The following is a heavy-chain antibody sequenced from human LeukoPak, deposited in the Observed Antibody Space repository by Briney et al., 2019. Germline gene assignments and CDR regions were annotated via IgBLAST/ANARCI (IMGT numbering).Heavy chain of an antibody. CDR1: GFTFSNYG. CDR2: ISGSSSFI. CDR3: ASLWFGESPSPFGF. J-gene: IGHJ4*02. Sequence: GGSLRLSCAVSGFTFSNYGMNWVRQAPGKGLEWVASISGSSSFIFYTDSLKGRLSISRDNAKNSLYLQMNSLRVEDTAVYYCASLWFGESPSPFGFWGQGTLVTVSS. D-gene: IGHD3-10*01. V-gene: IGHV3-21*01.